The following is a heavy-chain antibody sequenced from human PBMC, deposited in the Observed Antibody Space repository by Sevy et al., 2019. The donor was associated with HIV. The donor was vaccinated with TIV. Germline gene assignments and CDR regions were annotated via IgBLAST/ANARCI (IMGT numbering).Heavy chain of an antibody. Sequence: GGSLRLSCAASAFTFSTYWMSWVRQAPGKGLEWVANIKQDGSEKYYVDSVKGRFTISRDNAKNSLYLQMNSLRAEDTAVYYCARDDSSTSLWKGITGTFTDYWGQGTLVTVSS. J-gene: IGHJ4*02. D-gene: IGHD1-7*01. CDR2: IKQDGSEK. CDR1: AFTFSTYW. V-gene: IGHV3-7*01. CDR3: ARDDSSTSLWKGITGTFTDY.